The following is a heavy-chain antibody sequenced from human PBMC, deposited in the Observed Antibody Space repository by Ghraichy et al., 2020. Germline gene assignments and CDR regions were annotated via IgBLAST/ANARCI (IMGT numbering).Heavy chain of an antibody. D-gene: IGHD2-15*01. CDR3: ARGYCSGGSCYSEAEGDYFDY. V-gene: IGHV3-7*03. CDR1: GFTFSSYW. CDR2: IKQDGSEK. Sequence: GESLNISCAASGFTFSSYWMSWVRQAPGKGLEWVANIKQDGSEKYYVDSVKGRFTISRDNAKNSLYLQMNSLRAEDTAVYYCARGYCSGGSCYSEAEGDYFDYWGQGTLVTVSS. J-gene: IGHJ4*02.